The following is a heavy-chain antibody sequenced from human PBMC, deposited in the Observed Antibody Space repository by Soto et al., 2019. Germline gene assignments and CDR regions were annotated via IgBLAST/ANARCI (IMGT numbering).Heavy chain of an antibody. Sequence: QVQLVESGGGVVQPGRSLRLSCAASGFTFSSYGMHWVRQAPGMGLEWVAIVSYDGNYKWYAASVKGRFTISRDNSKKTLNLQMTSLRAEDTSVYYCARELGPCSGGNCYFDYWGQGTLVTVSS. CDR3: ARELGPCSGGNCYFDY. CDR2: VSYDGNYK. J-gene: IGHJ4*02. D-gene: IGHD2-15*01. V-gene: IGHV3-33*01. CDR1: GFTFSSYG.